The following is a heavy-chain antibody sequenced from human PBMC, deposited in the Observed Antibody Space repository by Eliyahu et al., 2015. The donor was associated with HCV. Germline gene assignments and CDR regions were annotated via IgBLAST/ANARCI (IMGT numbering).Heavy chain of an antibody. CDR1: GGSFSGYY. CDR3: ARMVPSGTYNY. Sequence: QLRQWGAGLLKPSETLSLTCGVXGGSFSGYYWTWIRQPPGKGLEWXGEVTHSGSTTXNPSLQSRLTISIDKSKNRFSLNLTSVTAADSAVYFCARMVPSGTYNYWGQGTLVTVSS. J-gene: IGHJ4*02. D-gene: IGHD3-10*01. CDR2: VTHSGST. V-gene: IGHV4-34*01.